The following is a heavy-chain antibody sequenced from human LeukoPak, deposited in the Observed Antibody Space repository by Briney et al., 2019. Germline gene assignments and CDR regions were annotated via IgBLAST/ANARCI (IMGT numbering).Heavy chain of an antibody. CDR2: ISSSSSYI. CDR1: GFTFSSYS. D-gene: IGHD3-3*01. Sequence: GGSLRLSCAASGFTFSSYSMNWVRQAPGKGLEWVSSISSSSSYIYYADSVKGRFTISRDNAKNSLYLQMNSLRAEDTALYYCARVVVDFWGGYYQWWAFDIWGQGTMVTVSS. CDR3: ARVVVDFWGGYYQWWAFDI. V-gene: IGHV3-21*04. J-gene: IGHJ3*02.